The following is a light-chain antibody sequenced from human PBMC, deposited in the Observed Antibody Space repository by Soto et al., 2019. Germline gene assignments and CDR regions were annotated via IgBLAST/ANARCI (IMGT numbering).Light chain of an antibody. CDR1: QSLLHSNGYNY. Sequence: DIVMTQSPLSLPVTPGEPASISCRSSQSLLHSNGYNYLDWYLQKPGQSPQLLIYLGSNRASGVPDRSSGSGSGTDFTLKISRVEAEDVGVYYCMQALQTPLTVGGATKVDI. CDR3: MQALQTPLT. J-gene: IGKJ4*01. V-gene: IGKV2-28*01. CDR2: LGS.